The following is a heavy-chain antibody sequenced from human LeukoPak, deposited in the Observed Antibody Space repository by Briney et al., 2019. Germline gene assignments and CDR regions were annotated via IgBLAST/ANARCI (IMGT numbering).Heavy chain of an antibody. CDR1: GFTFSSYA. J-gene: IGHJ6*02. Sequence: PGGSLRLSWAASGFTFSSYAMHWVRQAPGKGLEWVAVISYDGSNKYYADSVRGRFTISRDNSKNTLYLQMNSLRAEDTAVYYCARVIRGGDYFYYYGMDVWGQGTTVTVSS. V-gene: IGHV3-30-3*01. CDR2: ISYDGSNK. D-gene: IGHD4-17*01. CDR3: ARVIRGGDYFYYYGMDV.